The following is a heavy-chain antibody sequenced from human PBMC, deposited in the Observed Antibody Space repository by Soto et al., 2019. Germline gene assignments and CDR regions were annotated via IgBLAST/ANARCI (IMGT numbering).Heavy chain of an antibody. CDR1: GFTFNNYA. CDR2: NSGGGYTT. D-gene: IGHD3-10*01. Sequence: EVQLLESGGGLVQPGGSLRLSCAASGFTFNNYAMTWVHHAPGKGLEWVSANSGGGYTTSYADSVKSRFTVSRDGSKNTLYQQMSSLRAEDTALYYCTKGRGGSGSLTPRVDFWGQGTLVTVSS. J-gene: IGHJ4*02. CDR3: TKGRGGSGSLTPRVDF. V-gene: IGHV3-23*01.